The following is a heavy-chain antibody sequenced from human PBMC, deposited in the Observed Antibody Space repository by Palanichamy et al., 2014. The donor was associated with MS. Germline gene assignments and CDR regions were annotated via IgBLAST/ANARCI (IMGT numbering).Heavy chain of an antibody. CDR3: ARDNSGDGWYY. V-gene: IGHV3-7*03. J-gene: IGHJ4*02. CDR2: INKDGSEK. Sequence: EVQLVESGGGLVQPGGSLRLSCVVSGFTFRDYWMSWVRQAPGKGLEWVANINKDGSEKHCVDSVRGRFTISRDNAKNSLYLQMSSLRVEDTAVYYCARDNSGDGWYYWGQGTLVPVSS. D-gene: IGHD5-24*01. CDR1: GFTFRDYW.